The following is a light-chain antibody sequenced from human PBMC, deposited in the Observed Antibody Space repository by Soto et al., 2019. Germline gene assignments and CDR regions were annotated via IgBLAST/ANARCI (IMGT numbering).Light chain of an antibody. Sequence: EIVMTQSPATLSVSPGERATLSCRASQNVGRNVAWYQQRPGQAPRLLIHGTSTRAADIPARFSGSVSGTEFTLTINSLQPEDFVIYYCQQYNNWPPMSTFGQGTKLEMK. CDR2: GTS. CDR3: QQYNNWPPMST. J-gene: IGKJ2*01. V-gene: IGKV3-15*01. CDR1: QNVGRN.